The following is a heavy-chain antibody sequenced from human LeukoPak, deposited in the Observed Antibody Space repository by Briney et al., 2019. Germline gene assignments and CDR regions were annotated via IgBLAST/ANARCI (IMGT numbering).Heavy chain of an antibody. J-gene: IGHJ4*02. V-gene: IGHV3-21*01. Sequence: GGSLRLSCVASGFTFSSCNMNWVRQSPGKGLEWVSSICSSGTYIYYRDSVKGRFTISRDNARNSLYLKMNSLGAEDTAVYYCVGDPAGGQYDFWTGFYRFDSWGQGILVTVSS. D-gene: IGHD3-3*01. CDR1: GFTFSSCN. CDR2: ICSSGTYI. CDR3: VGDPAGGQYDFWTGFYRFDS.